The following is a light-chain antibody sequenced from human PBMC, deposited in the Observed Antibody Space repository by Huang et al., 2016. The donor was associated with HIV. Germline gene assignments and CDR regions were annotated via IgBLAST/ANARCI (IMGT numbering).Light chain of an antibody. Sequence: AIQMTQSPSSLSASTGDRVTITCRASQAISDYLAWFQQKPGKAPKLLIYAASTLQSGVPSRCSGSGSGTDFTCTISRLQSEDFATYYCQQYYTYPLTFGQGTRLETK. CDR2: AAS. V-gene: IGKV1-8*01. J-gene: IGKJ5*01. CDR1: QAISDY. CDR3: QQYYTYPLT.